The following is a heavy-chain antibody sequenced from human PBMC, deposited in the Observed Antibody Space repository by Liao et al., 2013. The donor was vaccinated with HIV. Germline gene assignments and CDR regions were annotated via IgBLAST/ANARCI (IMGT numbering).Heavy chain of an antibody. Sequence: QVQLQESGPGLVKPSQTLSLTCTVSGASISSGRYYWSWIRQPAGRGLEWIGRIYSSGSTNYNPSLKSRVTLSVDRSKNQFSLKLSSVTAADTAVYYCARGSDYSDYVAPGTQKYFDPWGQGTLVTVSS. D-gene: IGHD4-11*01. CDR2: IYSSGST. CDR3: ARGSDYSDYVAPGTQKYFDP. J-gene: IGHJ4*02. V-gene: IGHV4-61*02. CDR1: GASISSGRYY.